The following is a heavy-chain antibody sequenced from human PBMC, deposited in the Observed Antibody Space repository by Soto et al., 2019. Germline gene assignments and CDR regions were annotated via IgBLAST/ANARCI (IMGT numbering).Heavy chain of an antibody. CDR1: GYTFTSYY. CDR3: STNNCNRNQAFEH. Sequence: QVQLVQSGSEVKEPGASVKVSCKASGYTFTSYYMHWVRQAPVQGLEWMGVINPSTGSTSYAQKLQGIVTMTRDTSTNTVYMELNRLTYEDTAVYYCSTNNCNRNQAFEHWGQGTLVTVSS. J-gene: IGHJ4*02. CDR2: INPSTGST. V-gene: IGHV1-46*01. D-gene: IGHD1-20*01.